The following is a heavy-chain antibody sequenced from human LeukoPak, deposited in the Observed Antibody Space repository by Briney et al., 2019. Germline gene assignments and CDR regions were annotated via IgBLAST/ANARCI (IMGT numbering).Heavy chain of an antibody. CDR3: ARATLMVRGVMGPYGMDV. D-gene: IGHD3-10*01. J-gene: IGHJ6*02. Sequence: GASVKVSCKASGYIFTLYPINWVRQAPGQGLEWMGWISAYNGNTNYAQMLQGRVTMTTDTSTSTAYMELRSLRSDDTAVYYCARATLMVRGVMGPYGMDVWGQGTTVTVSS. CDR2: ISAYNGNT. CDR1: GYIFTLYP. V-gene: IGHV1-18*01.